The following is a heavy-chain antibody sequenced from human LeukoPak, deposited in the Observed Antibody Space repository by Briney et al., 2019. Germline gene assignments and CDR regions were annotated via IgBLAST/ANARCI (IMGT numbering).Heavy chain of an antibody. J-gene: IGHJ6*02. CDR2: ISTIKSTI. D-gene: IGHD3-9*01. CDR3: AREPDYDILTGYSRPPGGYYYGMDV. V-gene: IGHV3-48*02. Sequence: GGSLRLSCAASGFTFSSYSMNWVRQAPGKGLEWVSYISTIKSTIYYADSVKGRFTISRDNAKNSLYLQMNSLRDEDTAVYYCAREPDYDILTGYSRPPGGYYYGMDVWGQGTTVTVSS. CDR1: GFTFSSYS.